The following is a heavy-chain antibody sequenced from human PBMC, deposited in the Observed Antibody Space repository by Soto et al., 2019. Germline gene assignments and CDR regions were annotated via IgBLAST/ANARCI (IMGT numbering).Heavy chain of an antibody. Sequence: PSETLSLTCAVSGGSISSSNWWSWVRQPPGKGLEWIGEIYHSGSTNYNPSLKSRVTISVDKSKNQFSLKLSSVTAADTAVYYCARVGSSWYNWFDPWGQGTLVTSPQ. V-gene: IGHV4-4*02. CDR1: GGSISSSNW. J-gene: IGHJ5*02. CDR3: ARVGSSWYNWFDP. CDR2: IYHSGST. D-gene: IGHD6-13*01.